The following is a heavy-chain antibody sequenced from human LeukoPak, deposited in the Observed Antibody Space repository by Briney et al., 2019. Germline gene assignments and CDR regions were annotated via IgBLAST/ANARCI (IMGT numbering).Heavy chain of an antibody. Sequence: GGSLRLSCAASGFTFSSYAMSWVRQAPGKGLEWVSAISGSGGSTYYADSVKGRFTISRDNSENTLYLQMNSLRAEDTAVYYCAKADCSSTSCYGGIHDAFDIWGQGTMVTVSS. CDR3: AKADCSSTSCYGGIHDAFDI. CDR1: GFTFSSYA. D-gene: IGHD2-2*01. J-gene: IGHJ3*02. CDR2: ISGSGGST. V-gene: IGHV3-23*01.